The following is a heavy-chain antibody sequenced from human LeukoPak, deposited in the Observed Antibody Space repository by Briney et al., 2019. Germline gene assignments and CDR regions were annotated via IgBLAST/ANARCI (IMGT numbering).Heavy chain of an antibody. CDR1: GYTFTGYG. CDR3: ARTRYLEWVARNNPTPPDY. D-gene: IGHD3-3*01. J-gene: IGHJ4*02. Sequence: GASVKVSCKASGYTFTGYGVGWARQAPGQGLGWMGWISVFNSDTKYAQKFQGRVTMTAHRSTTTAYIELRSLTSDDTAVYFCARTRYLEWVARNNPTPPDYWGQGTLVTVSS. CDR2: ISVFNSDT. V-gene: IGHV1-18*01.